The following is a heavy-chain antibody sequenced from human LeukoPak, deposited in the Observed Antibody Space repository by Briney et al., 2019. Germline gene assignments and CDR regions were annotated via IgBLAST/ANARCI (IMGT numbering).Heavy chain of an antibody. D-gene: IGHD3-10*01. J-gene: IGHJ5*02. CDR2: ISGSGGST. V-gene: IGHV3-23*01. CDR1: GFTFSSYA. Sequence: GGSLRLSCAASGFTFSSYAMSWVRQAPGKGLEWVSAISGSGGSTYYADSVKGRFTISRDNSKNTLYLQMNSLRAEDTAVYYCAKDRYGSGSSNWFNPWGQGTLVTVSS. CDR3: AKDRYGSGSSNWFNP.